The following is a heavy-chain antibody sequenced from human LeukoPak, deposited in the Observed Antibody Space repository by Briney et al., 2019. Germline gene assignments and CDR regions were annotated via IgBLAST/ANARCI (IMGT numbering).Heavy chain of an antibody. J-gene: IGHJ2*01. CDR2: ISGSGGIT. V-gene: IGHV3-23*01. D-gene: IGHD6-13*01. CDR1: GFTFSNDA. CDR3: AKASRSGVAATASGWYFDL. Sequence: GGSLRLSCAASGFTFSNDAVSWVRQAPGKGLEWVSTISGSGGITYYADSVKGRFTISRDTSKNTLYLQMNSLRAEDTAVYYCAKASRSGVAATASGWYFDLWGRGTLVTVSS.